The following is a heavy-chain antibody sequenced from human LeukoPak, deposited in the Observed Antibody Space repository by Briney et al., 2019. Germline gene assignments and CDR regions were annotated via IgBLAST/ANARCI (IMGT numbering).Heavy chain of an antibody. CDR3: ARVARITIFGVVIIPHYFDY. CDR1: GFTFSSYG. D-gene: IGHD3-3*01. J-gene: IGHJ4*02. Sequence: GGSLRLSCAASGFTFSSYGMSWVRQAPGKGLEWVSGINWNGGSPRYADSVKGRFTISRDNAKNSLYLQMNSLRAEDTALYYCARVARITIFGVVIIPHYFDYWGQGTLVTVSS. CDR2: INWNGGSP. V-gene: IGHV3-20*04.